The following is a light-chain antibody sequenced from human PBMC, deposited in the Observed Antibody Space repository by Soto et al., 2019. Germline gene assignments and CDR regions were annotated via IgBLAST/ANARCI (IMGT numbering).Light chain of an antibody. J-gene: IGKJ1*01. Sequence: DIQMTQSPSTLPASVGDRVTITCRASQSISNGLAWYQQKPGTAPKVLIYHASNLQSGVPSRFSGSGSGTEFTLPISSLQPDDFATYYCQEYNSYSFGQGTKVEIK. CDR2: HAS. V-gene: IGKV1-5*01. CDR1: QSISNG. CDR3: QEYNSYS.